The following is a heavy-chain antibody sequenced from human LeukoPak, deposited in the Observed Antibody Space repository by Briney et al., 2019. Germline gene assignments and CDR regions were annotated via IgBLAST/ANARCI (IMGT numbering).Heavy chain of an antibody. Sequence: SETLSLTCTVPGGSISSGGYYWSWIRQHPGKGLEWIGYIYHSGSTYYNPSLKSRVTISVDTSKNQFSLKLSSVTAADTAVYYCARVSGYCGGDCYSNAFDIWGQGTMVTVSS. J-gene: IGHJ3*02. V-gene: IGHV4-31*03. CDR1: GGSISSGGYY. CDR2: IYHSGST. D-gene: IGHD2-21*02. CDR3: ARVSGYCGGDCYSNAFDI.